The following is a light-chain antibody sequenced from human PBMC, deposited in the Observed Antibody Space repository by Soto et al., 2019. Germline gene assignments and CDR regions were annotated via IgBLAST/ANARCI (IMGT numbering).Light chain of an antibody. J-gene: IGLJ3*02. CDR1: SSDVGGYNC. CDR3: SSYTTSSTWV. Sequence: QSVLTQPASVSGSPGQSITISCTGTSSDVGGYNCVSWYQQHPGKAPKLMIYEVSNRPSGVSNRFSGSKSGNTASLTISGLQAEDEADYCCSSYTTSSTWVFGGGTKLTVL. CDR2: EVS. V-gene: IGLV2-14*01.